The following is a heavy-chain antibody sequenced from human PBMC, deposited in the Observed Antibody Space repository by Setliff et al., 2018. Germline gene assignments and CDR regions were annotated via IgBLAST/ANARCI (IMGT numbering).Heavy chain of an antibody. CDR1: GGSVTSYY. V-gene: IGHV4-4*07. CDR2: ISSNGST. CDR3: ARMSGFQYMDV. J-gene: IGHJ6*03. Sequence: SETLSLTCTVSGGSVTSYYWSWIRQAAGKGLEWVGRISSNGSTNYNPSLKSRVTISLDTSKNQFSLSLSSVTAADTAVYYCARMSGFQYMDVWGKGTTVTVSS. D-gene: IGHD3-3*01.